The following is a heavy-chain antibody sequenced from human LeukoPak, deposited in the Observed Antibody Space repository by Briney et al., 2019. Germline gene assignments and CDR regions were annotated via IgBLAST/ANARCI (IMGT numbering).Heavy chain of an antibody. CDR2: IRSKAYGGTT. CDR1: GFTFGDYA. CDR3: TRDSYVDTAMVTYFDY. D-gene: IGHD5-18*01. J-gene: IGHJ4*02. V-gene: IGHV3-49*03. Sequence: GGSLRLSCTASGFTFGDYAMSWFRQAPGKGLEWVGFIRSKAYGGTTEYAASVKGRFTIPRDDSKSIAYLQMNSLKTEDTAVYYCTRDSYVDTAMVTYFDYWGQGTLVTVSS.